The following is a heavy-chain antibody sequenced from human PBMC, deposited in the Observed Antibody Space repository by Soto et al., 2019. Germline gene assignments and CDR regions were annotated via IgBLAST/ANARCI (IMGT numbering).Heavy chain of an antibody. CDR1: GGSISSGGYY. V-gene: IGHV4-31*03. J-gene: IGHJ4*02. CDR3: ARTPATDDGTAAAGDFDY. Sequence: SETLSLTCTVSGGSISSGGYYWSWIRQHPGKGLEWIGYIYYSGSTYYNPSLKSRVTISVDTSKNQFSLKLSSVTAADTAVYYCARTPATDDGTAAAGDFDYWGQGTLVTVSS. CDR2: IYYSGST. D-gene: IGHD6-13*01.